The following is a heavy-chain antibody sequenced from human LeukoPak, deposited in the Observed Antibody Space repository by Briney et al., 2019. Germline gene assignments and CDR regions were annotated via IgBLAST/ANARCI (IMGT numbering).Heavy chain of an antibody. J-gene: IGHJ4*02. Sequence: GGSLRLSCAASGFTFSSYSMNWVRQAPGKGLEWVSYIRTSSSTIYYADSVKGRFTISRDNAKNSLYLQMNSLRAEDAAVYYCARVRYDSGWYDYWGQGALVTVSS. V-gene: IGHV3-48*01. D-gene: IGHD6-19*01. CDR1: GFTFSSYS. CDR2: IRTSSSTI. CDR3: ARVRYDSGWYDY.